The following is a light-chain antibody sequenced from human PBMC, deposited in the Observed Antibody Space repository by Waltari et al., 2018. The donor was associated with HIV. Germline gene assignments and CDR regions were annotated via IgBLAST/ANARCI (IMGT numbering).Light chain of an antibody. Sequence: IVMTQSPDSLTVSLGERATINCKSSQSVFFGSNNKNYLAWYQPTPGQPPKLLFDWASTRESGVPDRFSVSGSGTDFTPTISSLRTEDVAVYYCQQYYSSPLTFGGGTKVEI. J-gene: IGKJ4*01. CDR2: WAS. V-gene: IGKV4-1*01. CDR1: QSVFFGSNNKNY. CDR3: QQYYSSPLT.